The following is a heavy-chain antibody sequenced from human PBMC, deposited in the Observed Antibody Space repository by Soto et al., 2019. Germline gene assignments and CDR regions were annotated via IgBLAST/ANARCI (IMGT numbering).Heavy chain of an antibody. D-gene: IGHD6-13*01. Sequence: LSLTCTVSGGSISTYYWSWIRQPPGKGLEWIGYINYSGRTNYNPSLKSRVTMSLDTSKNQFSLKLRSVTAADTAVFYCARYAGSSWFDYWGQGTLVTVSS. CDR2: INYSGRT. V-gene: IGHV4-59*01. CDR1: GGSISTYY. CDR3: ARYAGSSWFDY. J-gene: IGHJ4*02.